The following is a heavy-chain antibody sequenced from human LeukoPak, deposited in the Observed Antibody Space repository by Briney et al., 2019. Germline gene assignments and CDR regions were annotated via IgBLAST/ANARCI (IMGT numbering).Heavy chain of an antibody. V-gene: IGHV3-53*05. Sequence: PGGSLRLSCAASGFTVSSNYMSWVRQAPGKGLEWVSVIYSGGSTYYADSVKGRFTISRENSKNTLYLQMNSLRAEDTAVYYCAKDRGGYYDFWSAVDYWGQGTLVTVSS. CDR2: IYSGGST. CDR1: GFTVSSNY. CDR3: AKDRGGYYDFWSAVDY. J-gene: IGHJ4*02. D-gene: IGHD3-3*01.